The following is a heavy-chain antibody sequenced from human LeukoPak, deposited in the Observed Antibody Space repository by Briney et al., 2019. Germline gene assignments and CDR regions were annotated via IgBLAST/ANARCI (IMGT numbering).Heavy chain of an antibody. J-gene: IGHJ1*01. V-gene: IGHV1-69*04. D-gene: IGHD3-22*01. CDR1: GGTFSSYA. CDR3: ARERINYDSSGYAYAEYFQH. CDR2: IIPILGIA. Sequence: AASVKVSCKASGGTFSSYAISWVRQAPGQGLEWMGRIIPILGIANYAQKFQGRVTITADKSTGTAYMELSSLRSEDTAVYYCARERINYDSSGYAYAEYFQHWGQGTLVTVSS.